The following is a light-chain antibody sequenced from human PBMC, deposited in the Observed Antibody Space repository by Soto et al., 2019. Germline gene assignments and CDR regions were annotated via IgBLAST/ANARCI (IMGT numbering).Light chain of an antibody. CDR1: QTVSSSS. V-gene: IGKV3-20*01. CDR2: GAS. Sequence: MVLGQSPDTVSVSRGERATLSCRASQTVSSSSLAWYQQKPGQAPRLLIFGASTRAAGFPDRFSGSGSGTHFTLTISTLEPEDFAVYYCQQYGSAPRTFGQGTKVDIK. J-gene: IGKJ1*01. CDR3: QQYGSAPRT.